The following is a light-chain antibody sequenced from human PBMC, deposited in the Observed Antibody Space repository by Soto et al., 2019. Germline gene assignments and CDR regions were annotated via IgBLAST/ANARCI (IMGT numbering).Light chain of an antibody. CDR2: DAS. CDR1: QSVSSY. V-gene: IGKV3-11*01. J-gene: IGKJ1*01. CDR3: QQRSNWPPIWT. Sequence: EIVLTQSPATLSLSPGERATISCRASQSVSSYLAWYQQKPGQAPRLLIYDASNRATGIPARFSGSGSGTNFTLTISSLEPEDFAVYYCQQRSNWPPIWTFGQGTKV.